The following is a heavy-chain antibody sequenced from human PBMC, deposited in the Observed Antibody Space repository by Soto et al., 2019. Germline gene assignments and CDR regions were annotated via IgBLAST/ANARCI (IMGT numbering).Heavy chain of an antibody. Sequence: QVQLVQSGAEVKKPGSSVKVSCKASGGTFSSYTISWVRQAPGQGLEWMGRIIPILGIANYAQKFQGRVTITADKSTSTAYMELSSLRSEEKAVYYCASRYDSSDYWGQGTLVTVSS. V-gene: IGHV1-69*02. D-gene: IGHD3-22*01. CDR1: GGTFSSYT. CDR2: IIPILGIA. CDR3: ASRYDSSDY. J-gene: IGHJ4*02.